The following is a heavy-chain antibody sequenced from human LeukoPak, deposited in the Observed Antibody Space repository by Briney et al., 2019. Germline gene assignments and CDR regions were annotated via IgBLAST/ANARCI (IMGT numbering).Heavy chain of an antibody. J-gene: IGHJ4*02. CDR1: GITLSNYG. CDR2: ISGSGGST. CDR3: AKRGVVIRVILVGLHKEAYYFDS. V-gene: IGHV3-23*01. D-gene: IGHD3-10*01. Sequence: GGSLTLSCAVSGITLSNYGMSWVRQAPGKGLEWVADISGSGGSTNYADSVKGRFTISRDNPKNTLFLQMNSLRAEHTAVYFCAKRGVVIRVILVGLHKEAYYFDSWGQGALVTVSS.